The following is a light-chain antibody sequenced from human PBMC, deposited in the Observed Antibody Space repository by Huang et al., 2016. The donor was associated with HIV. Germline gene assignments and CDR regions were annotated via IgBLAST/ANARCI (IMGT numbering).Light chain of an antibody. CDR3: QKYDSAPRT. CDR1: QVIGNS. J-gene: IGKJ1*01. Sequence: DIQMTQSPSSLSAFVGDTVTITCRASQVIGNSLAWYQQKPGRPPKLLIYVASTFQSGVPSRFSGSGSWTDFTLTISNLQTEDIATYYCQKYDSAPRTFGQGTRV. CDR2: VAS. V-gene: IGKV1-27*01.